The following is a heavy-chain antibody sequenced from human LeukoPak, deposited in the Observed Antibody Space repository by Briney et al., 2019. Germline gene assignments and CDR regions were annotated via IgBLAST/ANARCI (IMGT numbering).Heavy chain of an antibody. CDR3: AKELRPNDY. V-gene: IGHV3-23*01. D-gene: IGHD4-17*01. J-gene: IGHJ4*02. CDR1: GFTFSSHA. Sequence: GGSLRLSCAASGFTFSSHAMSWVRQAPGRGLEWVSSIDISGSNAYYADSVKGRFTISRDNSRNTLYLQMDSLRAEDSAIYYCAKELRPNDYWGQGTLVTVSS. CDR2: IDISGSNA.